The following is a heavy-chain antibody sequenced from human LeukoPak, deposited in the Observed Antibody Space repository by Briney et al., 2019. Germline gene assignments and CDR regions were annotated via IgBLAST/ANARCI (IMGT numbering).Heavy chain of an antibody. CDR2: ISWNSGDT. D-gene: IGHD3-3*01. CDR1: GFTFDDYA. Sequence: GGSLRLSCAASGFTFDDYAMHWVRQAPGKGLEWVSGISWNSGDTGYADSVKGRFTISRDNAKISLYLQINSLRPEDTALYYCAKDRKSKDLDSIDVWGQGTMVTVSS. J-gene: IGHJ3*01. CDR3: AKDRKSKDLDSIDV. V-gene: IGHV3-9*01.